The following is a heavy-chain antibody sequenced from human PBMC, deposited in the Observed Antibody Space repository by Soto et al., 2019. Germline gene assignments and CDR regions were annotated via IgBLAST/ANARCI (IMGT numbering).Heavy chain of an antibody. CDR2: IYYSGST. Sequence: PSETLSLTCTVSGGSISSSSYYWGWIRQPPGKGLEWIGSIYYSGSTYYNPSLKSRVTISVDTSKNQFSLKLSSVTAADTAVYYCARNIVATVNFDYWGQGTLVTVPS. D-gene: IGHD5-12*01. V-gene: IGHV4-39*01. J-gene: IGHJ4*02. CDR1: GGSISSSSYY. CDR3: ARNIVATVNFDY.